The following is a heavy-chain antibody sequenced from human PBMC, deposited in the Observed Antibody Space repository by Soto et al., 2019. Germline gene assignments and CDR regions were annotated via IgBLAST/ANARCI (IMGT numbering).Heavy chain of an antibody. CDR1: GFTFSTYG. V-gene: IGHV3-30*18. D-gene: IGHD3-10*01. CDR3: AKDGSGQVDYYYYGVAV. J-gene: IGHJ6*02. CDR2: ISYDGSNK. Sequence: QVQLVESGGGVVQPGRSLRLSCAASGFTFSTYGMYWVRQAPGKGLEWVAVISYDGSNKYYADSVKGRFTISRDNSKNPLYLQWNSLRVEDTVVYYCAKDGSGQVDYYYYGVAVGGQGPTVTVSS.